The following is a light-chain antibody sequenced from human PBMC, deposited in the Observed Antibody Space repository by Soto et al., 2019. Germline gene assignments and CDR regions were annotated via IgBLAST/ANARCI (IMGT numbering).Light chain of an antibody. J-gene: IGKJ1*01. V-gene: IGKV1-5*03. CDR3: QQYSTYST. CDR1: KSISRW. CDR2: KAS. Sequence: DILMTQSPFTLSASVGDRVTITCRASKSISRWLAWYQQKPGKAPKLLIYKASILESGVPSRFTGSGSGTKFTFTTSSLQPDAFASYGCQQYSTYSTFGQRTKVEI.